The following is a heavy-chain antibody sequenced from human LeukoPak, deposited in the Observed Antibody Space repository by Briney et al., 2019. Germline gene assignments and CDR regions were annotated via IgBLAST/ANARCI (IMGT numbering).Heavy chain of an antibody. D-gene: IGHD3-3*01. Sequence: SETLSLTCTVSGGSISSYYWSWIRQPAGKGLEWIGRIYTSGSTNYNPSLKSRVTMSVDTSKNQFSLKLSSVTAADTAVYYCARGYYDFWSGYYIDYWGQGTLVTVSS. J-gene: IGHJ4*02. CDR3: ARGYYDFWSGYYIDY. V-gene: IGHV4-4*07. CDR1: GGSISSYY. CDR2: IYTSGST.